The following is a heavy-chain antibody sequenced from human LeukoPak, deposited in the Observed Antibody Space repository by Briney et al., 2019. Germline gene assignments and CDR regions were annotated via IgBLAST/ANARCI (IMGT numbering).Heavy chain of an antibody. J-gene: IGHJ4*02. CDR2: ISYDGSNK. CDR1: GFTFSSYA. CDR3: ARAGTLTGYYVGY. Sequence: PGGSLRLSCAASGFTFSSYAMHWVRQAPGKGLEWVAVISYDGSNKYYADSVKGRFTDSRDNSKNTLYLQMNSLRAEDTAVYYCARAGTLTGYYVGYWGQGTLVTVSS. V-gene: IGHV3-30-3*01. D-gene: IGHD3-9*01.